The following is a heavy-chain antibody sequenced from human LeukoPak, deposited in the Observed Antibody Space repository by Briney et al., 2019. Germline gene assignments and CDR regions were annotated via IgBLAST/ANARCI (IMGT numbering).Heavy chain of an antibody. CDR3: AGGPASHILTGYYTSGAFDI. CDR2: IYSSGNT. Sequence: NPSETLSLTCTVSGDSISSYYWSWIRQPAGKGLEWIGRIYSSGNTNYSPSLKSRVTMSVDTSKNQFSLKMTSVTAADTAVYYCAGGPASHILTGYYTSGAFDIWGQGTMVTVSS. V-gene: IGHV4-4*07. CDR1: GDSISSYY. J-gene: IGHJ3*02. D-gene: IGHD3-9*01.